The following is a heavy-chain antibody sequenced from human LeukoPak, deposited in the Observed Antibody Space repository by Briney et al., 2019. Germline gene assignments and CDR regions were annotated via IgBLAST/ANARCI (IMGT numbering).Heavy chain of an antibody. D-gene: IGHD6-13*01. Sequence: ASVKVFCKVSGYTLTELSMHWVRQAPGKGLEWMGGFDPEDGETIYAQKFQGRVTMTEDTPTDTAYMELSSLRSDDTAVYYCARSGRGSNPYSSSWGLFDYWGQGTLVTVSS. CDR3: ARSGRGSNPYSSSWGLFDY. J-gene: IGHJ4*02. CDR1: GYTLTELS. CDR2: FDPEDGET. V-gene: IGHV1-24*01.